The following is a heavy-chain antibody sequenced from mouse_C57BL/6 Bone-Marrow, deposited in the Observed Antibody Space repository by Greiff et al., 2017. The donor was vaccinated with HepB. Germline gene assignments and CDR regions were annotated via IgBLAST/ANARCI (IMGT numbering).Heavy chain of an antibody. V-gene: IGHV6-6*01. D-gene: IGHD5-1*01. CDR1: GFTFSDAW. J-gene: IGHJ2*01. Sequence: EVMLVESGGGLVQPGGSMKLSCAASGFTFSDAWMDWVRQSPGKGLEWVAEIRNKANNHATYYAESVKGRFTISRDDSKSSVYLQMNSLRAEDTGIYYCTRPLTSHFDYWGQGTTLTVSS. CDR2: IRNKANNHAT. CDR3: TRPLTSHFDY.